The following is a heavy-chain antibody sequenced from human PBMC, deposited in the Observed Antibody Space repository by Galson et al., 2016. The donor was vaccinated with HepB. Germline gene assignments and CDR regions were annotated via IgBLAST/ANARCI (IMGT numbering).Heavy chain of an antibody. Sequence: SLRLSCAASGITVSSSYMSWVRQAPGKGLEWVSGIHSGSRTHYAESVRGRFTISRDNTKNSLYLQMNGLRADDTALYYCARDLLMGHMRGIFDIWGQGTPVTVSS. CDR2: IHSGSRT. J-gene: IGHJ3*02. CDR3: ARDLLMGHMRGIFDI. CDR1: GITVSSSY. V-gene: IGHV3-53*01. D-gene: IGHD2-8*02.